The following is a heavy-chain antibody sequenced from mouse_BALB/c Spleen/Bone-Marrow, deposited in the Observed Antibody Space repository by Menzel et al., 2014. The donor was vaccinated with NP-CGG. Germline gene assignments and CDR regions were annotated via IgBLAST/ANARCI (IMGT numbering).Heavy chain of an antibody. CDR3: TRSYGSSYEYYFDY. CDR1: GYTFTSYW. D-gene: IGHD1-1*01. Sequence: VQLQQSGAELVRPGASVKLSCKASGYTFTSYWINWVKQRPGQGLEWIGNIYPSDSYTNYNQKFKEKATFTVANSSLTTYMQLSSSTSEDSAVYYCTRSYGSSYEYYFDYWGQGTTLPVSS. J-gene: IGHJ2*01. V-gene: IGHV1-69*02. CDR2: IYPSDSYT.